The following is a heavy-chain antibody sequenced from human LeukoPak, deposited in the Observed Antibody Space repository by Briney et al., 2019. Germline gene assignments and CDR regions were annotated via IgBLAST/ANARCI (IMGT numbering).Heavy chain of an antibody. Sequence: PGGSLRLSCAASGFTFSSYEMNWVRQAPGKGLEWVSYISSSGSTIYYADSVKGRFTISRDNAKNSLYLQMNSLRAEDTAVYYCARDGGYSYGDFDYWGQGTLVTVSS. D-gene: IGHD5-18*01. CDR2: ISSSGSTI. V-gene: IGHV3-48*03. J-gene: IGHJ4*02. CDR1: GFTFSSYE. CDR3: ARDGGYSYGDFDY.